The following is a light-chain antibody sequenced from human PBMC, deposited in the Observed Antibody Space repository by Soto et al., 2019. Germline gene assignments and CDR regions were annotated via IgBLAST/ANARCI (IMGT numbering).Light chain of an antibody. Sequence: IQMTQSPSSLSASVGDRVTITCRASQGIRKDLGWYQQKPGKAPKLLIYGISTLQSGVLSRFSGSGSGTEFTLTISSLQPEDFATYYCLQDSSNPYTFGQGTKLEIK. CDR3: LQDSSNPYT. CDR2: GIS. V-gene: IGKV1-6*01. J-gene: IGKJ2*01. CDR1: QGIRKD.